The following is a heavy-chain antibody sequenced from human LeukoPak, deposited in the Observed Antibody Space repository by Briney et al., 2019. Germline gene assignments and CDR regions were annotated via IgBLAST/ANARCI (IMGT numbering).Heavy chain of an antibody. CDR3: ARNSGYCSGGSCYYYYYMDV. J-gene: IGHJ6*03. CDR2: INPNSGGT. Sequence: ASVKVSCKASGYTFTGYYMHWVRQAPGQGLEWMGWINPNSGGTNYAQKFQGRVTMTRDTSISTAYMELSRLRSDDTAMYYCARNSGYCSGGSCYYYYYMDVWGKGTTVTISS. V-gene: IGHV1-2*02. CDR1: GYTFTGYY. D-gene: IGHD2-15*01.